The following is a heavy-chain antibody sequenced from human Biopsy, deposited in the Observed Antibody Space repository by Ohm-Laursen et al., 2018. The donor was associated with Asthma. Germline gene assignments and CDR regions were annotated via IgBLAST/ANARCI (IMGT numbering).Heavy chain of an antibody. CDR3: VRGSSSWHHGPFHYYYGLDV. CDR2: IYYSGTT. V-gene: IGHV4-39*01. D-gene: IGHD6-13*01. Sequence: SETLSLTRSLSSGSGGYMRSGNHYWGWIRQPPGKGLEWIGSIYYSGTTYYNPSLESRITVSADTSKNQFSLKLTSVTAADTAVYYCVRGSSSWHHGPFHYYYGLDVWGQGTTATVSS. J-gene: IGHJ6*02. CDR1: SGSGGYMRSGNHY.